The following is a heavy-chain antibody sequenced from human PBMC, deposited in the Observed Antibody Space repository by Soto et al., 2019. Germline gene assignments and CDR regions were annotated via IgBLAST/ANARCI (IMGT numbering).Heavy chain of an antibody. CDR2: ISSSSSYI. CDR1: GFTFSSYS. V-gene: IGHV3-21*01. CDR3: ARVGFDGYYYYGMDV. D-gene: IGHD3-10*01. Sequence: EVQLVESGGGLVKPGGSLRLSCAASGFTFSSYSMNWVRQAPGKGLEWVSSISSSSSYIYYADSVKGRFTISRDNAKNSLYLQMNRLRAEDTAVYYCARVGFDGYYYYGMDVWGQGTTVTVSS. J-gene: IGHJ6*02.